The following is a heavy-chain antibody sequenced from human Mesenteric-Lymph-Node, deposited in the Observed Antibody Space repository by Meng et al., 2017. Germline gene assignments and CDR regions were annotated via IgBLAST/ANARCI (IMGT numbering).Heavy chain of an antibody. J-gene: IGHJ4*02. V-gene: IGHV4-4*02. CDR2: IYHSGST. D-gene: IGHD2-2*01. Sequence: EWGPVLVVPSGPLSRLCVAGVGSSSSSNLWSWVRQPPGKGLEWIGEIYHSGSTNYNPSLKSRVTISVDKSKNQFSLKLSSVTAADTAMYYCARGGGCSSCSCDLDYWGQGVLVTVSS. CDR1: VGSSSSSNL. CDR3: ARGGGCSSCSCDLDY.